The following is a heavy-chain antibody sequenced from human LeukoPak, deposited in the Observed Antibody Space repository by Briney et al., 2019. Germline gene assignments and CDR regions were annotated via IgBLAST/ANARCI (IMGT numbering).Heavy chain of an antibody. J-gene: IGHJ4*02. D-gene: IGHD3-22*01. CDR2: ISWNSGSI. Sequence: GRSLRLSCAASGFIFDDYGMHWVRQAPGKGLEWVSGISWNSGSIGYADSVKGRFTISRDNAKNSLYLQMNSLRAEDTALYYCAKGYYYDSSGGIDYWGQGTLVTVS. V-gene: IGHV3-9*01. CDR3: AKGYYYDSSGGIDY. CDR1: GFIFDDYG.